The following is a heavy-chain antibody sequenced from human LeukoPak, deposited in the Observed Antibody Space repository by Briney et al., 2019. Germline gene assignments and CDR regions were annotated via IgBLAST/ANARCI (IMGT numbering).Heavy chain of an antibody. V-gene: IGHV1-69*13. CDR2: IIPIFGTA. J-gene: IGHJ6*02. CDR3: ARRGYYDFWSGPYGMDV. CDR1: GGTFSSYA. Sequence: GASVKVSCKASGGTFSSYALSWVRQAPGQGLEWMGGIIPIFGTANYAQKFQGRVTITADESTSTAYMELSSLRSEDTAVYYCARRGYYDFWSGPYGMDVWGQGTTVTVSS. D-gene: IGHD3-3*01.